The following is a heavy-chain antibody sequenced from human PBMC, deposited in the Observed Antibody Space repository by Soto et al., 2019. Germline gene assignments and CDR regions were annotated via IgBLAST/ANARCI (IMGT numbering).Heavy chain of an antibody. V-gene: IGHV1-69*13. CDR1: GDTFSTFA. CDR3: ARSPGITGTRASQYAMDV. J-gene: IGHJ6*02. D-gene: IGHD1-20*01. CDR2: IIPIFGTP. Sequence: VASVKVSCKASGDTFSTFAISWVRQAPGQGLEWMGGIIPIFGTPDYAQHFPGRVTISADESTKTAYSELSSLRPEDTAVYYCARSPGITGTRASQYAMDVWGQGTTVTVSS.